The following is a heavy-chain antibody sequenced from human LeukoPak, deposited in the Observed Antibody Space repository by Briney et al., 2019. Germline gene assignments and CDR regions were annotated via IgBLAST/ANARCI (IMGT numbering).Heavy chain of an antibody. CDR3: ARASRYYGSGSYPNWFDP. D-gene: IGHD3-10*01. CDR1: GFTFSSYG. J-gene: IGHJ5*02. Sequence: PGRSLRLSCAASGFTFSSYGMHWVRQAPGKGLEWVAVIWYDGSNKYYADSVKGRFTTSRDNSKDTLYLQMNSLRAEDTAVYYCARASRYYGSGSYPNWFDPWGQGTLVTVSS. CDR2: IWYDGSNK. V-gene: IGHV3-33*08.